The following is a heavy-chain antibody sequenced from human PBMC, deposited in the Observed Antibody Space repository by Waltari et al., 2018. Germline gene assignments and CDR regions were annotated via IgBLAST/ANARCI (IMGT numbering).Heavy chain of an antibody. Sequence: EVQLLESGGGLAQPGGSLRLSCEASGFPFSSKDVTWVRQAPGKGLEWVSRIYSGGSTNYADSVKGRFTVSRDNSKNTLYLQMSNLRGEDTAVYYCAKGGDTGTYGFFDFWGQGTLVSVSS. J-gene: IGHJ4*02. CDR3: AKGGDTGTYGFFDF. D-gene: IGHD1-1*01. V-gene: IGHV3-23*03. CDR2: RIYSGGST. CDR1: GFPFSSKD.